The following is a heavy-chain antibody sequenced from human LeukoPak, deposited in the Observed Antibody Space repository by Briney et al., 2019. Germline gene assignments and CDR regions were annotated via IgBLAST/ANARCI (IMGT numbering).Heavy chain of an antibody. J-gene: IGHJ5*02. CDR1: GGSFSGYY. CDR3: ARECCSSTSCYAWWLDP. V-gene: IGHV4-34*01. D-gene: IGHD2-2*01. Sequence: SETLSLTCAVYGGSFSGYYWSCIRQPPGKGREWRGEINHRGSTNYNPSLKSRVTISVATSKNQFSLTLSSVTAADTAVYYCARECCSSTSCYAWWLDPWGQGTLVTVSS. CDR2: INHRGST.